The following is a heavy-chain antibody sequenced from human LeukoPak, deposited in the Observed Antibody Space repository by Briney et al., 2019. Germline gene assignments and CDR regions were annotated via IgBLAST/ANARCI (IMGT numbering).Heavy chain of an antibody. J-gene: IGHJ5*02. CDR1: GFTFSSYS. CDR2: ISSSSSYI. V-gene: IGHV3-21*01. CDR3: ARDYVYNGYGDDEDPNWFDP. D-gene: IGHD5-12*01. Sequence: GGSLRLSCAASGFTFSSYSMNWVRQAPGKGLEWVSSISSSSSYIYYADSVKGRFTISRDNAKNSLYLQMNSLRAEDTAVYYCARDYVYNGYGDDEDPNWFDPWGQGTLVTVSS.